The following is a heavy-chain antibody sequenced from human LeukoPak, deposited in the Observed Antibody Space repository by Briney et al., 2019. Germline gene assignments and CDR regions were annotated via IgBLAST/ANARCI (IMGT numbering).Heavy chain of an antibody. CDR3: AKDMYYRGSGSYFNVDY. D-gene: IGHD3-10*01. CDR1: GFTFSNSA. CDR2: ISYDGNNK. V-gene: IGHV3-30*18. Sequence: GGSLRLSCAASGFTFSNSAMNWVRQAPGKGLEWVAVISYDGNNKYYSDSVKGRFTISRDNSKNTLYLQMNSLRAEDTAVYYCAKDMYYRGSGSYFNVDYWGQGTLVTVSS. J-gene: IGHJ4*02.